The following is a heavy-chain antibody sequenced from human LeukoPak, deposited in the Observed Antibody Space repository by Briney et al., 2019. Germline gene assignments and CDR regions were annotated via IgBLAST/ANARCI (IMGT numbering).Heavy chain of an antibody. CDR1: GYTFTNSY. V-gene: IGHV1-46*01. Sequence: ASVKVSCKASGYTFTNSYIHWVRQAPGQVLEWMGLINPDGGNTNYAQNFQGRVTLTRDTSTSTVYMELSSLRSEDTAVYYCARDTPYDTSGYFFDYWGQGTLVTVFS. CDR2: INPDGGNT. CDR3: ARDTPYDTSGYFFDY. J-gene: IGHJ4*02. D-gene: IGHD3-22*01.